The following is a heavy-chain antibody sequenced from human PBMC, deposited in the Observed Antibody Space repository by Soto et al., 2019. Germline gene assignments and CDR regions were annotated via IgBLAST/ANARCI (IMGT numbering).Heavy chain of an antibody. CDR2: IWYDGSYR. Sequence: GGSLRLSCISSGFTFNTYGMFWARQAPGTGLEWVAGIWYDGSYRYYVDSVKGRFTVSRDNSKNTVYLEMNNLRGDDTAVYYCARISGSGHLGWFAPWGQGSLVTVSS. D-gene: IGHD3-10*01. J-gene: IGHJ5*02. CDR1: GFTFNTYG. V-gene: IGHV3-33*01. CDR3: ARISGSGHLGWFAP.